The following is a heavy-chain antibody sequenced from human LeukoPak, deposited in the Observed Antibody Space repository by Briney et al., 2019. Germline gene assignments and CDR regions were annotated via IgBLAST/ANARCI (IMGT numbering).Heavy chain of an antibody. CDR2: ISYSGTYI. D-gene: IGHD3-22*01. J-gene: IGHJ4*02. CDR1: GFTFSSYS. V-gene: IGHV3-21*04. Sequence: GGSLRLSCAASGFTFSSYSMNWVRQAPGKGLEWVSSISYSGTYIYYADSVKGRFTISRDNSKNTLYVQVNSLGTEDTAAYYCAKGSYYDSSGSFYFDYWGQGTLVTVSS. CDR3: AKGSYYDSSGSFYFDY.